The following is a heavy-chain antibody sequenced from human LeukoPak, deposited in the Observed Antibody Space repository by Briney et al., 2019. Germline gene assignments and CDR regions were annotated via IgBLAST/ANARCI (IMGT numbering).Heavy chain of an antibody. CDR2: INTNTGNP. CDR3: AREAYGSGSYHFDY. D-gene: IGHD3-10*01. V-gene: IGHV7-4-1*02. CDR1: GYTFTSYA. Sequence: ASVKVSCKASGYTFTSYALNWVRQPPGQGLEWLGWINTNTGNPMYAQGFTGRFVFSLDTSVSTAYLQISSLEAEDTAIYYCAREAYGSGSYHFDYWGQGTLVTASS. J-gene: IGHJ4*02.